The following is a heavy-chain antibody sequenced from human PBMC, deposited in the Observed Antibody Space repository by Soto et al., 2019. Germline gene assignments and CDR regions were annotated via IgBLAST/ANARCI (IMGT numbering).Heavy chain of an antibody. V-gene: IGHV1-58*01. J-gene: IGHJ4*02. CDR2: IVVGSGNT. CDR1: GFTFTNSA. D-gene: IGHD3-22*01. CDR3: ARGYYDRSGYFFEY. Sequence: SVKVSCKASGFTFTNSAVQWVRQARGQRLEWMGWIVVGSGNTKSARKSQERVTISRDNAKNSLYLQMNSLRVEDAAVYYCARGYYDRSGYFFEYWGQGTLVTVSS.